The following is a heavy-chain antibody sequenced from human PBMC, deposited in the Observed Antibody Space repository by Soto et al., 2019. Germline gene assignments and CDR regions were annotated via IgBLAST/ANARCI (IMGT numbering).Heavy chain of an antibody. CDR1: GYSFTSYW. CDR3: AIPSCSCFSCYPYYYYGMDV. D-gene: IGHD2-15*01. J-gene: IGHJ6*02. CDR2: IYPGDSDT. V-gene: IGHV5-51*01. Sequence: PGESLKISCKGSGYSFTSYWIGWVRQMPGKGLEWMGIIYPGDSDTRYSPSFQGQVTISADKSISTAYLQWSSLKASDTAMYYCAIPSCSCFSCYPYYYYGMDVWGQGTTVPVPS.